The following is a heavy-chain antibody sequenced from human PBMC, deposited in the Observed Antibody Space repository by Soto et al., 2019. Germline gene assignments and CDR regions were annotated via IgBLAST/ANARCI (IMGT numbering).Heavy chain of an antibody. Sequence: GGSLRLSCAASGFTFSSYAMHWVRQAPGKGLEWVAVISYDGSNKYYADSVKGRFTISRDNSKNTLYLQMNSLRAEDTAVYYCAREGEEVSSWLVAYYYGMDVWGQGTTVTVSS. CDR1: GFTFSSYA. J-gene: IGHJ6*02. D-gene: IGHD6-19*01. CDR3: AREGEEVSSWLVAYYYGMDV. V-gene: IGHV3-30-3*01. CDR2: ISYDGSNK.